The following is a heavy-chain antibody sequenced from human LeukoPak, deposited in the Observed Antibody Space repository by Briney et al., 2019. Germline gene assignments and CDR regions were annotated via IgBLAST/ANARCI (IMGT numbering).Heavy chain of an antibody. Sequence: PGGSLRLSCAASGFTFSSYAMSWVRQAPGKGLECISGFSGSGGSTYYADSVKGRFTISRDNAKNSLYLQMNSLRAEDAAVYYCAKEGQLLWFGELSGEVYFDYWGQGTLVTVSS. CDR2: FSGSGGST. CDR3: AKEGQLLWFGELSGEVYFDY. V-gene: IGHV3-23*01. D-gene: IGHD3-10*01. CDR1: GFTFSSYA. J-gene: IGHJ4*02.